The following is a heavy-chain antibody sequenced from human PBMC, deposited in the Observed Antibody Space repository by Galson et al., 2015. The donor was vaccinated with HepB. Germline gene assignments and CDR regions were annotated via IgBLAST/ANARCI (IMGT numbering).Heavy chain of an antibody. CDR2: ITAYNGNT. J-gene: IGHJ3*02. V-gene: IGHV1-18*04. CDR1: GYTFTSYG. Sequence: SVKVSCKASGYTFTSYGISWVRQAPGQGLEWMGWITAYNGNTIYAQKFQGRVTMTTDTSTSIVYMELRSLRSDDTAVYYCARDRRSGCGYEAFDIWGQGTMVTVSS. D-gene: IGHD1-26*01. CDR3: ARDRRSGCGYEAFDI.